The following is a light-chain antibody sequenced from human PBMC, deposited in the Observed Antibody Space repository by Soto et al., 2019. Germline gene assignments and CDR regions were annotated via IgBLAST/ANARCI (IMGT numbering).Light chain of an antibody. V-gene: IGKV3-15*01. CDR2: DVS. CDR3: QQYNNWPFS. CDR1: QGVTTN. J-gene: IGKJ5*01. Sequence: DILMTQSPATLSVSPGERATLSCRAGQGVTTNFAWYQQKSGQSPRLLIYDVSIRATGVPARFSGTGSETDFTLTISGLQSEDSAVYFCQQYNNWPFSFGQGTRLEI.